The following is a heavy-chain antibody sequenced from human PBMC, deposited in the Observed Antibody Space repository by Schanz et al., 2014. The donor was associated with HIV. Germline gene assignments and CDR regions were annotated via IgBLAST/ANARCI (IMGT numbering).Heavy chain of an antibody. Sequence: QVQLVQSGAEVKKPGSSVKVSCRASGGTFNTFLITWVRQAPGHGPEWMGGIIPILGTTNYAQSLRGRVTITADGSTTTAYMELTSLRYEDTAVYYCARDSPRRVIVPAAPDGYNWFDPWGQGTLVTVSS. CDR3: ARDSPRRVIVPAAPDGYNWFDP. J-gene: IGHJ5*02. V-gene: IGHV1-69*01. CDR2: IIPILGTT. CDR1: GGTFNTFL. D-gene: IGHD2-2*01.